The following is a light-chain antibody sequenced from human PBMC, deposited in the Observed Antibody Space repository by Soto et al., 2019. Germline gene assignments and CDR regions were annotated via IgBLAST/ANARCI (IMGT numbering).Light chain of an antibody. CDR2: FGS. CDR3: MQALQSLT. V-gene: IGKV2-28*01. J-gene: IGKJ5*01. CDR1: QSISSY. Sequence: MTQSPSSLSASVGDRVTITCRASQSISSYLNWYVQKPGQSPQLLIYFGSNRAPGVPDRFSGSGSGTDFTLKINRVEAEDVGTYYCMQALQSLTFGQGTRLQI.